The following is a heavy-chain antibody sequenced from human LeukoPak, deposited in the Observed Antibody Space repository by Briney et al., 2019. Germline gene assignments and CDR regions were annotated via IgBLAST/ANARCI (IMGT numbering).Heavy chain of an antibody. J-gene: IGHJ4*02. CDR1: GASISSGGYS. V-gene: IGHV4-30-4*07. Sequence: SETLSLTCAVSGASISSGGYSWNWIRQPPGKGLEWIGHIYDNGVTYNNPSLKSRVIISVDTSKNQISLKLKSVTAADTAVYYCAREHYDFWSGSQRRGYFDYWGQGTLVTVSS. D-gene: IGHD3-3*01. CDR2: IYDNGVT. CDR3: AREHYDFWSGSQRRGYFDY.